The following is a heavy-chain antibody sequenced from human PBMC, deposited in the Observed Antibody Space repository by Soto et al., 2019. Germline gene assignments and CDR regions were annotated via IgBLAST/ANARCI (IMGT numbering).Heavy chain of an antibody. CDR3: ARDSSTIFGVVTVWGNWFDP. V-gene: IGHV4-59*01. J-gene: IGHJ5*02. D-gene: IGHD3-3*01. Sequence: SETLSLTCTVSGGSISSYYWSWIRQPPGKGLEWIGYIYYSGSTSYNPSLKSRVTISVDTSKNQFSLKLSSVTAADTAVYYCARDSSTIFGVVTVWGNWFDPWGQGTLVTVSS. CDR1: GGSISSYY. CDR2: IYYSGST.